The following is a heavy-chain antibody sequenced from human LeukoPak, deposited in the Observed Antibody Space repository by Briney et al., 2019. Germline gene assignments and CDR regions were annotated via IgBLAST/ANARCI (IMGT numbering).Heavy chain of an antibody. Sequence: PSETLSLTCTVSGGSISSYYWGWIRQPPGKGLEWIGSIYHIGSTYYNPSLKSRITISVDTSKNQFSLKLTSVTAADTAVYYCARDDSSAYGYFDYWGQGTLVTVSS. CDR3: ARDDSSAYGYFDY. D-gene: IGHD3-22*01. J-gene: IGHJ4*02. CDR1: GGSISSYY. CDR2: IYHIGST. V-gene: IGHV4-38-2*02.